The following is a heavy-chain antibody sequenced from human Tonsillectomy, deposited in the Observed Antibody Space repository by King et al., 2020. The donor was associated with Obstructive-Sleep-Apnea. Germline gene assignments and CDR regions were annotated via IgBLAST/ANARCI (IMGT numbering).Heavy chain of an antibody. CDR2: IYYSGST. D-gene: IGHD3-22*01. J-gene: IGHJ4*02. Sequence: VPLQESGPGLVKPSETLSLTCTVSGGSISSYYWSWIRQPPGKGLAWIGYIYYSGSTNYNPSLKSRVTISVDTSKNQFSLKLSSVTAADTAVYYCARVKFEDSSGYYYFDYWGQGTLVTVSS. CDR1: GGSISSYY. CDR3: ARVKFEDSSGYYYFDY. V-gene: IGHV4-59*01.